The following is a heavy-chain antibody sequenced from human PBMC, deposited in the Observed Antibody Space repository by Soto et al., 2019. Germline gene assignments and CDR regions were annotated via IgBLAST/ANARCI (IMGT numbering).Heavy chain of an antibody. CDR1: GGSISSVEYY. CDR2: IYYIGST. Sequence: LFPTCNVSGGSISSVEYYCTRFPGPPGMGLGWIGFIYYIGSTYYNPSLKGRVTRSVDTSKNQFSLKLSSVTAADTAVYYCARDRRYWYYYDSRSAFDIWGQGTMVT. CDR3: ARDRRYWYYYDSRSAFDI. J-gene: IGHJ3*02. D-gene: IGHD3-22*01. V-gene: IGHV4-30-4*01.